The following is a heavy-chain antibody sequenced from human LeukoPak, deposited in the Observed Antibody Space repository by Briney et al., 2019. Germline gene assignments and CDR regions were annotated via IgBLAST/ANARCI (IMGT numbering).Heavy chain of an antibody. Sequence: GASVKVSCKASGYTFTSYGISWVRQAPGQGLEWMGWISAYNGNTNYAQKFQGRVTMTEDTSTDTAYMELSSLRSEDTAVYYCATADYSGSYFTYFDYWGQGTLVTVSS. CDR3: ATADYSGSYFTYFDY. CDR1: GYTFTSYG. J-gene: IGHJ4*02. D-gene: IGHD1-26*01. CDR2: ISAYNGNT. V-gene: IGHV1-18*01.